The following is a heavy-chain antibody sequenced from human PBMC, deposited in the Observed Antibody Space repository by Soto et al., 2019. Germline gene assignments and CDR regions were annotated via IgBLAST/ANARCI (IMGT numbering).Heavy chain of an antibody. CDR2: IEYSGTI. CDR1: GGSVSSSDSA. Sequence: QLQLQESGPGLVKPSETLSLTCNASGGSVSSSDSAWGWIRQSPGKGLEGIGTIEYSGTIYYITSLKSRITISIDTSKNEISLKMTSVTAADTAVYYCARHVHNQGFQYYFDTWGQGTPETVSS. J-gene: IGHJ4*02. D-gene: IGHD1-1*01. CDR3: ARHVHNQGFQYYFDT. V-gene: IGHV4-39*01.